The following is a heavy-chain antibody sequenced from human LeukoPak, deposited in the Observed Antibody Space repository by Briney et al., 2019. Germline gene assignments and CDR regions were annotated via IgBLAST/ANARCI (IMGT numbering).Heavy chain of an antibody. CDR2: IKQDGSEK. V-gene: IGHV3-7*01. CDR1: GFTFSSYW. CDR3: ARGIAARLGRLVYNWFDP. D-gene: IGHD6-6*01. Sequence: GGSLRLSCAASGFTFSSYWMSWVRQAPGKGLEWVANIKQDGSEKYYVDSVKGRFTISRDNAKNSLYLQMNSLRAEDTAVYYCARGIAARLGRLVYNWFDPWGQGTLVTVSS. J-gene: IGHJ5*02.